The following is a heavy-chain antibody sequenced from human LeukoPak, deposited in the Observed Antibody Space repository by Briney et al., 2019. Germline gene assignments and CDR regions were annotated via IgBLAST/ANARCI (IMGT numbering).Heavy chain of an antibody. CDR1: GFTFSSYT. D-gene: IGHD1-1*01. V-gene: IGHV3-21*01. J-gene: IGHJ4*02. CDR2: ISGSNSYI. CDR3: ARALTTLTYEGY. Sequence: TGGSLRLSCAASGFTFSSYTMHWIRQAPGKGLEWVSSISGSNSYIFYADSVKGRFTVSRDNAKDSLYLQMNSLRAEDTAVYYCARALTTLTYEGYWGQGTLVTVSS.